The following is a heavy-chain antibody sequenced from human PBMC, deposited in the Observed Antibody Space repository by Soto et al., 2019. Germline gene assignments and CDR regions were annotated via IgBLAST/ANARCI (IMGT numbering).Heavy chain of an antibody. CDR2: IFYSGNT. CDR1: GGSLSSSSYY. J-gene: IGHJ5*02. D-gene: IGHD2-15*01. V-gene: IGHV4-39*01. CDR3: APHQSTGPAATGRFDP. Sequence: PSETLCLTCTVSGGSLSSSSYYWGWIRQPPGKGLEWIGNIFYSGNTYYNPSLKSRVTISVDTSKNQFSLKLSSVTAADTAVYYCAPHQSTGPAATGRFDPWGQGTLVTVSS.